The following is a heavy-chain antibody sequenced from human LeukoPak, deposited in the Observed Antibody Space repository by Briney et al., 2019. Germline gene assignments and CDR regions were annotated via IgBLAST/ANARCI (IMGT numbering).Heavy chain of an antibody. CDR1: GGSLSYYY. D-gene: IGHD2-21*02. V-gene: IGHV4-34*01. CDR2: INRSGST. Sequence: SETLSLTCAVYGGSLSYYYWSWIRQSPEKGLEWSGEINRSGSTNYKPSLKRRLSISIDTSKNQFSLKLSSVTAADTAVYYCARGGFYCGDDCYVDYWGQGTLVTVSS. J-gene: IGHJ4*02. CDR3: ARGGFYCGDDCYVDY.